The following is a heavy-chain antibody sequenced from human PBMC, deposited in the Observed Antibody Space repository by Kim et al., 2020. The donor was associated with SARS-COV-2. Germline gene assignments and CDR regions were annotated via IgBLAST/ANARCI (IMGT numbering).Heavy chain of an antibody. D-gene: IGHD3-9*01. CDR2: ISGDGGST. CDR3: AKDYNYDILTGYYEAFDP. CDR1: GFTFDDYA. V-gene: IGHV3-43*02. Sequence: GGSLRLSCAASGFTFDDYAMHWVRQAPGKGLEWVSLISGDGGSTYYADSVKGRFTISRDNSKNSLYLQMNSLRTEDTALYYCAKDYNYDILTGYYEAFDPWGQGTLVTVSS. J-gene: IGHJ5*02.